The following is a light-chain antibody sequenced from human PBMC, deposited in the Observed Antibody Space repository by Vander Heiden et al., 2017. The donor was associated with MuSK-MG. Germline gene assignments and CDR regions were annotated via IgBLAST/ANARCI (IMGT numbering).Light chain of an antibody. CDR1: QSVSNDY. V-gene: IGKV3-20*01. CDR3: QQYGNSPLT. J-gene: IGKJ4*01. CDR2: DVS. Sequence: EIVLTQSPGTLSLSPGESATLSCRASQSVSNDYLAWYQQKPGQAPRLLIYDVSRRAIGIPERFSGRGSGTDFTVTISRLEPEDFGVYFCQQYGNSPLTFGGGTKVEIK.